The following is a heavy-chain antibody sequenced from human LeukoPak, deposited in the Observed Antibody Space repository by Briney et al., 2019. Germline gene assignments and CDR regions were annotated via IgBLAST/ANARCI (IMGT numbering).Heavy chain of an antibody. J-gene: IGHJ4*02. CDR3: ARDLEVTTTLDY. Sequence: GGSLRLSCAASGFTFRGYWMHWLRQAPGKGLVWVSRIKTDGRSTSYADSVKGRFTISRDNAKNTLYLQMNRLRAEDTAVYYCARDLEVTTTLDYWGQGTLVTVSS. D-gene: IGHD4-17*01. CDR2: IKTDGRST. CDR1: GFTFRGYW. V-gene: IGHV3-74*01.